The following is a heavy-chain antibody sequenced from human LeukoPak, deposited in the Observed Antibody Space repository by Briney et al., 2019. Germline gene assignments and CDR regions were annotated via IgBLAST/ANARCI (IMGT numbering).Heavy chain of an antibody. CDR1: GGTFSSYA. Sequence: SVKVSCKASGGTFSSYAISWVRQAPGQGLEWMGGIIPIFGTANYAQKFQGRVTITADESTSTAYMELSSLRSEDTAVYYCPRSPVPNGDYFDYWGQGTLVTVSS. V-gene: IGHV1-69*01. CDR2: IIPIFGTA. D-gene: IGHD4-17*01. CDR3: PRSPVPNGDYFDY. J-gene: IGHJ4*02.